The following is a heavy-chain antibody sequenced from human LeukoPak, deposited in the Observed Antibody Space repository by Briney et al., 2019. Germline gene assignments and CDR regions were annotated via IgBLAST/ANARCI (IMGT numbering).Heavy chain of an antibody. Sequence: ASVKVSCKASGYTFTGYYMHWVRQAPGQGLEWMGWINPNSGGTNYAQKFQGRVTMTRDTSISTAYMELSRLRSDDTAVYYCARESEVVVPAALDYWGQGTLVTVSS. J-gene: IGHJ4*02. CDR1: GYTFTGYY. D-gene: IGHD2-2*01. CDR2: INPNSGGT. CDR3: ARESEVVVPAALDY. V-gene: IGHV1-2*02.